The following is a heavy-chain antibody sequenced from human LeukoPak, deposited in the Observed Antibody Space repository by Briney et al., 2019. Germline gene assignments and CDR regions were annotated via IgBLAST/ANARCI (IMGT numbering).Heavy chain of an antibody. V-gene: IGHV1-69*06. CDR3: ARDGAMAPSAIYYYMDV. D-gene: IGHD5-18*01. Sequence: SVKVSCKASGGTFSSYAISWVRQAPGQGLEWMGGIIPIFGTANYAQKFQGRVTITADKSTSTAYMELSSLRSEDTAVYYCARDGAMAPSAIYYYMDVWGKGTTVTVSS. J-gene: IGHJ6*03. CDR2: IIPIFGTA. CDR1: GGTFSSYA.